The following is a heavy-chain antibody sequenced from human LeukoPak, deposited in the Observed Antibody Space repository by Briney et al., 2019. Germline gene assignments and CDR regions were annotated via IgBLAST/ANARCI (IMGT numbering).Heavy chain of an antibody. J-gene: IGHJ3*02. D-gene: IGHD3-3*02. CDR1: GGTFSSYA. Sequence: ASVKVSCKASGGTFSSYAISWVRQAPGQGLEWMGGIIPIFGTANYAQKFQGRVTITRDTSASTAYMELSSLRSEDTAVYYCAIIFLYDAFDIWGQGTMVTVSS. V-gene: IGHV1-69*05. CDR3: AIIFLYDAFDI. CDR2: IIPIFGTA.